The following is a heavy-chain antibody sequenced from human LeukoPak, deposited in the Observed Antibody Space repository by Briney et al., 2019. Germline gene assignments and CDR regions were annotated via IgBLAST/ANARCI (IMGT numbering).Heavy chain of an antibody. V-gene: IGHV3-23*01. CDR2: ISGSGGST. D-gene: IGHD3-22*01. CDR1: GFTFSTYA. J-gene: IGHJ4*02. CDR3: AKSSYYDSSGYYREYYLDY. Sequence: GGSLRLSCAASGFTFSTYAMSWVRQAPGKGPEWVSAISGSGGSTNYADSVKGRVTVSRDNSKSTLYLQMNSLRAEDTAVYYCAKSSYYDSSGYYREYYLDYWGQGTLVTVSS.